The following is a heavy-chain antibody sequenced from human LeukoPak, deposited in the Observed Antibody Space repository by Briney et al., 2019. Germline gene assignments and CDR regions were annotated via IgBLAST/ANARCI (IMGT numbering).Heavy chain of an antibody. CDR2: ISSSSSTI. J-gene: IGHJ6*02. CDR3: ARVSGSITMVRTYYYGMDV. D-gene: IGHD3-10*01. V-gene: IGHV3-48*04. CDR1: GFTFSSYS. Sequence: GGSLRLSCAASGFTFSSYSMNWVRQAPGKGLEWVSYISSSSSTIYYADSVKGRFTISRDNAKNSLYLQMNSLRAEDTAVYYCARVSGSITMVRTYYYGMDVWGQGTTVTVSS.